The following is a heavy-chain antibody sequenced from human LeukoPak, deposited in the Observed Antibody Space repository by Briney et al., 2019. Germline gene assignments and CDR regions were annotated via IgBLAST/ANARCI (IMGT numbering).Heavy chain of an antibody. CDR3: ARDPDRGGYSMFDY. V-gene: IGHV3-21*01. Sequence: GGSLRLSCAASRFTFSSYSMNWVRQAPGKGLEWVSSISSSSSYIYYADSVKGRFTISRDNAKNSLYLQMNSLRAEDTAVYYCARDPDRGGYSMFDYWGQGTLVTVSS. J-gene: IGHJ4*02. CDR1: RFTFSSYS. CDR2: ISSSSSYI. D-gene: IGHD3-22*01.